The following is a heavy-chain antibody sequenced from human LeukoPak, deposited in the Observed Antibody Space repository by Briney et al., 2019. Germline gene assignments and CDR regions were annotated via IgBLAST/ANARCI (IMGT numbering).Heavy chain of an antibody. V-gene: IGHV4-59*01. CDR1: GGSISSYY. J-gene: IGHJ5*02. Sequence: NASETLSLTCTVSGGSISSYYWSWIRQPPGKGLGWIGYIYYSGSTNYNPSLKSRVTISVDTSKNQFSLKLSSVTAADTAVYYCARAYRGYDILTGYYSDWFDPWGQGTLVTVSS. CDR2: IYYSGST. D-gene: IGHD3-9*01. CDR3: ARAYRGYDILTGYYSDWFDP.